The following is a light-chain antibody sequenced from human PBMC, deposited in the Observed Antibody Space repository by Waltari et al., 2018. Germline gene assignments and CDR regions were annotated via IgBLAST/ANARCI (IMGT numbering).Light chain of an antibody. Sequence: EIVMTQSPAALSVSPGERATLSCRASQSVTSNLAWYQKKRGHSPRLLIYDASIRATGIPARFSGRGSGTEFTLTISSLQYEDFAVYYCQQYNNLQTFGQGTKLELK. CDR2: DAS. CDR3: QQYNNLQT. V-gene: IGKV3D-15*01. J-gene: IGKJ2*01. CDR1: QSVTSN.